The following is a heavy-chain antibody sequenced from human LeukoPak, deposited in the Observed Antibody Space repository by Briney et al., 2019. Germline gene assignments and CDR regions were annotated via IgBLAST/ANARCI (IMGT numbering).Heavy chain of an antibody. CDR3: ARDVGYCSGGSCYNYYYYGMDV. V-gene: IGHV4-59*01. CDR2: IYYSGST. Sequence: SETLSLTCTVSGDSISSYYWSWLRQPPGKGLEWIGYIYYSGSTNYNPSLKSRVTISVDTSKNQFSLKLSSVTAADTAVYYCARDVGYCSGGSCYNYYYYGMDVWGQGTTVTVSS. J-gene: IGHJ6*02. D-gene: IGHD2-15*01. CDR1: GDSISSYY.